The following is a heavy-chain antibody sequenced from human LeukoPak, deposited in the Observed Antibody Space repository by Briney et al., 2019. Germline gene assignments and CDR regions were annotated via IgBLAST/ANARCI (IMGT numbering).Heavy chain of an antibody. CDR1: GGTFSSYA. CDR2: IIPIFGTA. D-gene: IGHD2/OR15-2a*01. J-gene: IGHJ5*02. CDR3: AGDPENTNWFDP. Sequence: SVKVSCKASGGTFSSYAISWVRQAPGQGLEWMGGIIPIFGTANYAQKFQGRVTITADESTSTAYMELSSLRSEDTAVYYCAGDPENTNWFDPWGQGTLVTVSS. V-gene: IGHV1-69*13.